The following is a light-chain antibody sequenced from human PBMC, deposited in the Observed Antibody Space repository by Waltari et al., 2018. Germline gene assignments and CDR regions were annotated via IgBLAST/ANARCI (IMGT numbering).Light chain of an antibody. CDR1: QSISTY. V-gene: IGKV1-39*01. CDR3: QQTYGSPPT. Sequence: DIQMTQSPSSLSASVGDRVTITCRASQSISTYLHWYQQKPGKAPKLLVYASSNFQTGVSSRFSGSGSGTDFTLTINSLEPEDFATYYCQQTYGSPPTFGPGTKVDI. J-gene: IGKJ3*01. CDR2: ASS.